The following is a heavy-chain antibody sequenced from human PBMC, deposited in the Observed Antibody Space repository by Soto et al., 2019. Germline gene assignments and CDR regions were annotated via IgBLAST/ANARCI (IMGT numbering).Heavy chain of an antibody. D-gene: IGHD3-3*01. Sequence: GGSLRLSCAASGFTFSSYSMNWVRQAPGKGLEWVSYISSSSSTIYYADSVKGRFTISRDNAKNSLYLQMNSLRAEDTAVYYCARDGDYDFWSGYPYYFDYWGQGTLVTVSS. CDR3: ARDGDYDFWSGYPYYFDY. CDR1: GFTFSSYS. CDR2: ISSSSSTI. J-gene: IGHJ4*02. V-gene: IGHV3-48*01.